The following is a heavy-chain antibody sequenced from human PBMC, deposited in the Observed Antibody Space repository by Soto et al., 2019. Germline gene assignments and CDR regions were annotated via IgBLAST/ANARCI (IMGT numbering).Heavy chain of an antibody. CDR3: AREGMYYYDSSGYYYFDY. CDR2: IFYSGTT. J-gene: IGHJ4*02. V-gene: IGHV4-39*07. D-gene: IGHD3-22*01. CDR1: GDSISSSSYY. Sequence: SETLSLTCTVSGDSISSSSYYWVWIRQPPGRGLEWIGSIFYSGTTYYNPSLKSRVTISVDTSKNQFSLKLSSVTAADTAVYYCAREGMYYYDSSGYYYFDYWGQGTLVTVSS.